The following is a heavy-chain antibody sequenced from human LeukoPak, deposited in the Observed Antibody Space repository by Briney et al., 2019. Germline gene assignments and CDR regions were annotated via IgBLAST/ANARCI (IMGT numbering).Heavy chain of an antibody. CDR1: GVTLSSFA. J-gene: IGHJ4*02. D-gene: IGHD4-23*01. CDR2: ISSSGSGDNT. V-gene: IGHV3-23*01. CDR3: AREGANPRLSGNCPDY. Sequence: GGSLRLSCAASGVTLSSFAMSWARQAPGKGLEWVSGISSSGSGDNTYYADSVKGRFTISRDNAKNTLYLQMNSLRAEDTAVYYCAREGANPRLSGNCPDYWGQGTLVTVSS.